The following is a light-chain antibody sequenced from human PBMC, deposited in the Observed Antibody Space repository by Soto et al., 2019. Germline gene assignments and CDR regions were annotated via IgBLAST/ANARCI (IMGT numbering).Light chain of an antibody. J-gene: IGLJ1*01. CDR2: EVS. Sequence: QSALTQPPSASGSPGQSVTISCAGTSSDVGGYNYVSWYQQYPGKVPKLMIYEVSERPSGVPDRFSGSKSGNTAFLTVSGLQAEDVADYYCLSYADTAYVFGTGTKVTVL. CDR3: LSYADTAYV. V-gene: IGLV2-8*01. CDR1: SSDVGGYNY.